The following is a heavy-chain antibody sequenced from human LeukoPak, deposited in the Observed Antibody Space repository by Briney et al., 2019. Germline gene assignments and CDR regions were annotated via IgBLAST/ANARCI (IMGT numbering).Heavy chain of an antibody. Sequence: GGSLRLSCAASGFTFSSYGMHWVRQAPGKGLEWVAVIRFDGSNKYYADSVKGRFTISRDNSKNTLYLQMSSLRAEDTAVYYCARSSSLPQDFDYWGQGTLVTVSS. CDR2: IRFDGSNK. V-gene: IGHV3-33*01. D-gene: IGHD6-13*01. CDR3: ARSSSLPQDFDY. CDR1: GFTFSSYG. J-gene: IGHJ4*02.